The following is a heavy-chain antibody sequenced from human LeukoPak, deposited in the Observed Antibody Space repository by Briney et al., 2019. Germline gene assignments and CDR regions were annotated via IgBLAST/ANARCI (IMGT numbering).Heavy chain of an antibody. CDR3: ARKYSSNWYFDY. CDR1: GGSISSYY. V-gene: IGHV4-4*07. J-gene: IGHJ4*02. CDR2: IYTSGST. Sequence: PSETLSLTCTVSGGSISSYYWSWIRQPAGKGLEWIGRIYTSGSTNYNPSLRSRVTMSVDTSKNQFSLKLNSVTAADTAVYYCARKYSSNWYFDYWGQGTLVTVSS. D-gene: IGHD6-13*01.